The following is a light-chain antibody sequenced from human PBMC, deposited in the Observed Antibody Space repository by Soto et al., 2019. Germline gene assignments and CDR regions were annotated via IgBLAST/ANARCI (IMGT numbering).Light chain of an antibody. CDR2: GSY. Sequence: EVVLTQSPGTLSLSPGERATLSCRASQSVSNNYFAWYQQKPGQAPRLLIFGSYARATVIPDRFSGSGSATDFTLTISSLEPEDFAVYYCQQYGSSPPYTFGQGTKLEIK. J-gene: IGKJ2*01. V-gene: IGKV3-20*01. CDR1: QSVSNNY. CDR3: QQYGSSPPYT.